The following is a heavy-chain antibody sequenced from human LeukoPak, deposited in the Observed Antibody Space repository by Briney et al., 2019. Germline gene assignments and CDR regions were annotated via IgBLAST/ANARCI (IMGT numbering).Heavy chain of an antibody. CDR3: ARAPWTVTTFDY. V-gene: IGHV3-11*01. D-gene: IGHD4-17*01. J-gene: IGHJ4*02. CDR2: ISSSGSTI. CDR1: GLLSGFSANY. Sequence: GGSLRLSCAASGLLSGFSANYMSWIRQAPGKGLEWVSYISSSGSTIYYADSVKGRFTISRDNAKNSLYLQMNSLRAEDTAVYYCARAPWTVTTFDYWGQGTLVTVSS.